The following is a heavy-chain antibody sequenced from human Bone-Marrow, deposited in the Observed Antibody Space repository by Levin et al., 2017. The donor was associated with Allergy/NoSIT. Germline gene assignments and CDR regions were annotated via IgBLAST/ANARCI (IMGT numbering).Heavy chain of an antibody. V-gene: IGHV3-30*18. J-gene: IGHJ5*02. CDR3: AKESDYQDAGGYHNL. D-gene: IGHD3-10*01. CDR2: ISFDGRKE. Sequence: QTGGSLRLSCVASGFAINNYGMHWVRQAPGKGLEWLSFISFDGRKEFYGDSVKGRFTISRDTSGTTVYLQMNSLRVEDTALYFCAKESDYQDAGGYHNLWGLGTLVTVSS. CDR1: GFAINNYG.